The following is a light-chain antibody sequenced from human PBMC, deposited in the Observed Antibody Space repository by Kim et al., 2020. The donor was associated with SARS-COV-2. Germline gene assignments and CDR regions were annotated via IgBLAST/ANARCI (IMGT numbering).Light chain of an antibody. Sequence: PGQKVTISCSGTNSDLGTNYVSWYQQFPGTAPRLLIFDNDKRPSGIPVRFSGSKSGTSATLAITGLQTGDEADYYCGTWDTSLRGMFGGGTQLTVL. V-gene: IGLV1-51*01. J-gene: IGLJ3*02. CDR1: NSDLGTNY. CDR2: DND. CDR3: GTWDTSLRGM.